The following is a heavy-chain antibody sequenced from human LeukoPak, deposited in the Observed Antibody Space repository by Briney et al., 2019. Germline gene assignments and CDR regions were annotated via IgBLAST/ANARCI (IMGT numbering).Heavy chain of an antibody. V-gene: IGHV3-7*01. J-gene: IGHJ4*02. CDR1: GFTFSSYG. D-gene: IGHD1/OR15-1a*01. Sequence: GGSLRLSCAASGFTFSSYGMSWVRQAPGKGLEWVANIKEDGSEKNYVDSVKGRFTTSRDNALNSVFLQMDSLRVEDTALYFCARGLIGTGGIDFWGQGTLVTVSS. CDR3: ARGLIGTGGIDF. CDR2: IKEDGSEK.